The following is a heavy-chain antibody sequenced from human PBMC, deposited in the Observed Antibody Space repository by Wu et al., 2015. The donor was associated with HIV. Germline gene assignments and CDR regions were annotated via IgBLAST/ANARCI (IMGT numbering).Heavy chain of an antibody. V-gene: IGHV1-18*01. CDR3: ARGIAVTPMANWFDP. CDR2: ISADNINT. J-gene: IGHJ5*02. Sequence: QVQLVQSGPEVKNPGASVKVSCKAFGYTFTSYGVSWVRQAPGQGLEWMGWISADNINTHYAQKLQGRVTLTTDTSTSTAYMELRSLRSDDTAVYYCARGIAVTPMANWFDPVGPGNPGPPSPQ. CDR1: GYTFTSYG. D-gene: IGHD6-19*01.